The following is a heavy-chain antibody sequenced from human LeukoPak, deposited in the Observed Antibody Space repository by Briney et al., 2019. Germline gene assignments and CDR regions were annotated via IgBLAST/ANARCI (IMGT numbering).Heavy chain of an antibody. CDR1: GYSFTSYW. CDR3: ARATRLECSSSHRPYYYGMDV. Sequence: GESLKISCKGSGYSFTSYWIGWVRQMPGKGLEWMGIIYPGDSDTRYSPSFQGQVTISADKSISTAYLQWSSLKASDTAMYYCARATRLECSSSHRPYYYGMDVWGQGTTVTVSS. J-gene: IGHJ6*02. CDR2: IYPGDSDT. D-gene: IGHD6-6*01. V-gene: IGHV5-51*01.